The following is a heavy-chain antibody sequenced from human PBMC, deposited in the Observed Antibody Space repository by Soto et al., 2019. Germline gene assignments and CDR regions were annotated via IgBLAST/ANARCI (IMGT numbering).Heavy chain of an antibody. Sequence: GGSLRLSCAASGFTFSNYAMSWVRQAPGKGLEWVSAISGSGGTTYYADSVKGRFTISRDNSKNTLYLQMNSLRAEDTAVYYCAKDRLNTVTTYYLDYWGQGTLVTVSS. V-gene: IGHV3-23*01. CDR3: AKDRLNTVTTYYLDY. CDR2: ISGSGGTT. CDR1: GFTFSNYA. D-gene: IGHD4-4*01. J-gene: IGHJ4*02.